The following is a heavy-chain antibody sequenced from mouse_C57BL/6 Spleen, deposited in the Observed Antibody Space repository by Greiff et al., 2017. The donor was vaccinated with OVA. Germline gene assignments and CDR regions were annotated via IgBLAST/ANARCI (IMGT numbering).Heavy chain of an antibody. CDR3: ARKGSKSDY. J-gene: IGHJ2*01. D-gene: IGHD2-5*01. CDR2: IDPSDSST. CDR1: GYTFTSYW. Sequence: VQLQQPGAELVKPGASVKLSCKASGYTFTSYWMQWVKQRPGQGLEWIGEIDPSDSSTNYTQKFKGKATLTVDTSASTAYMQLSSLTSEDSAVYYCARKGSKSDYWGQGTTLTVSS. V-gene: IGHV1-50*01.